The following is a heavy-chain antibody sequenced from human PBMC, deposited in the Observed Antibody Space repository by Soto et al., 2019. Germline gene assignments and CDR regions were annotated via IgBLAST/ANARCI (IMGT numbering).Heavy chain of an antibody. CDR1: GYTFTSYG. CDR3: ATDYDSSGYMVLAQ. D-gene: IGHD3-22*01. CDR2: ISAYNGNT. V-gene: IGHV1-18*01. Sequence: ASVKVSCKASGYTFTSYGISWVRQAPGQGLEWMGWISAYNGNTNYAQRFQGRVTMTRDTSTSTVYMELRSLRSEDTAVYYCATDYDSSGYMVLAQWGQGTLVTVSS. J-gene: IGHJ4*02.